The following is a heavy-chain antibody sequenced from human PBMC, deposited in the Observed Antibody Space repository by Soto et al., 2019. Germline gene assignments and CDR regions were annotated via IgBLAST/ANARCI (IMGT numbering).Heavy chain of an antibody. CDR3: ARAPIPTAF. Sequence: EVKLVESGGGLVQPGRSLRLSCKGSGFIFGDYALTWFRQAPGKGLEWVGFIRSKNLDETTEYGASVRGRFTISRDDGNSLVFLHMNNVITDDTGVYFCARAPIPTAFWGQGTLVTVSS. CDR2: IRSKNLDETT. J-gene: IGHJ4*02. D-gene: IGHD1-1*01. CDR1: GFIFGDYA. V-gene: IGHV3-49*03.